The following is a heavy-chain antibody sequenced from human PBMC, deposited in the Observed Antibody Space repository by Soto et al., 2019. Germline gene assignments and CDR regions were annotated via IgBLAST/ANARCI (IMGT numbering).Heavy chain of an antibody. J-gene: IGHJ6*02. D-gene: IGHD2-15*01. Sequence: QVQLVESGGGVVQPGGSLRLSCTTSGVTFNTYGMHWVRPARGKGLVWVAIIWCDGSNKYYADSVKGRFTISRDNSKNTLYLQMNSLRAEDTALYYCARADCTGAYCYSWPFNYGVDVWGQGTTVTVSS. CDR2: IWCDGSNK. CDR3: ARADCTGAYCYSWPFNYGVDV. CDR1: GVTFNTYG. V-gene: IGHV3-33*08.